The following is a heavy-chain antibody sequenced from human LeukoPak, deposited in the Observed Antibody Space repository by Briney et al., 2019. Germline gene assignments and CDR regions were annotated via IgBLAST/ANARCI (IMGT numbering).Heavy chain of an antibody. CDR3: AKDALYCSSTSCHEADYYYGMDV. D-gene: IGHD2-2*01. Sequence: GGSLRLSCAASGFTFSSYAMGWVRQAPGKGLEWVSAISGSGGSTYYADSVKGRFTISRDNSKNTLYLQMNSLRAEDTAVYYCAKDALYCSSTSCHEADYYYGMDVWGQGTTVTVSS. V-gene: IGHV3-23*01. CDR1: GFTFSSYA. J-gene: IGHJ6*02. CDR2: ISGSGGST.